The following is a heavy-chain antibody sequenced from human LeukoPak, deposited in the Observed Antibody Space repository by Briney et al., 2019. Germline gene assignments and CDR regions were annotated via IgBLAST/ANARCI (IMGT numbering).Heavy chain of an antibody. V-gene: IGHV1-69*05. CDR1: GGTFSSYA. Sequence: SVKVSCKASGGTFSSYAISWVRQAPGQGLEWMGRIIPIFGTANYAQKFQGRVTITTDESTSTAYTELSSLRSEDTAVYYCASIRYSYAEHYFDYWGQGTLVTVSS. CDR3: ASIRYSYAEHYFDY. CDR2: IIPIFGTA. D-gene: IGHD5-18*01. J-gene: IGHJ4*02.